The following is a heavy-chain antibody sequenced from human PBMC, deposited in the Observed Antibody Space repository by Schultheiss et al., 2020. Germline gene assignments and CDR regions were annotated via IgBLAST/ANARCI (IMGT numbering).Heavy chain of an antibody. J-gene: IGHJ4*02. CDR2: IYSDDAGGST. D-gene: IGHD5-18*01. Sequence: GGSLRLSCAASGFTFSSYSMNWVRQAPGKGLEWVSIIYSDDAGGSTYYADSVKGRFTISRDNAKNSLYLQMNSLRAEDTAVYYCAGDTAMGIDYWGQGTLVTVSS. V-gene: IGHV3-21*01. CDR3: AGDTAMGIDY. CDR1: GFTFSSYS.